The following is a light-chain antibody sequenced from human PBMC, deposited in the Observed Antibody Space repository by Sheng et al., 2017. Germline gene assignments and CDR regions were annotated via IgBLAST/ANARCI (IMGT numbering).Light chain of an antibody. J-gene: IGKJ2*01. CDR2: WAS. V-gene: IGKV4-1*01. CDR3: QQYYGSPPMYT. CDR1: QSVLYSSDNKNY. Sequence: DIVMTQSPDSLAVSLGERATINCKSSQSVLYSSDNKNYLAWYQHKPGQPPKLLISWASTRESGVPDRFSGSGSGTDFTLTISSLQAEDVAVYYCQQYYGSPPMYTFGQGTKLEI.